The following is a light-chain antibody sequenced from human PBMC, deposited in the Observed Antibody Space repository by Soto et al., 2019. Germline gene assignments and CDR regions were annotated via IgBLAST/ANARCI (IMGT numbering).Light chain of an antibody. CDR3: AAWDDSLSAVV. Sequence: QAVVTQPPSASGTPGQRVTISCSGSSSNIGSNPINWYQQLPGTAPKLLIYTSNQRPSGVPDRISGSKSGTSASLAISGLQSEDEAEYFCAAWDDSLSAVVFGGGTKLTVL. CDR2: TSN. V-gene: IGLV1-44*01. CDR1: SSNIGSNP. J-gene: IGLJ2*01.